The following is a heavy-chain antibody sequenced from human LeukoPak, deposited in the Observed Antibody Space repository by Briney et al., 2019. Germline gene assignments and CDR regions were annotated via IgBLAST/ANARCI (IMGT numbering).Heavy chain of an antibody. Sequence: GASVKVSCKASGYTFTSYAMNWVRQSPGQGLEWMGWINTNTGNPTYAQGFTGRFVFSLDTSVSTAYLQISSLKAEDTAVYYCARDPTRIAVAGWFDPWGQGTLVTVSS. CDR2: INTNTGNP. CDR3: ARDPTRIAVAGWFDP. CDR1: GYTFTSYA. V-gene: IGHV7-4-1*02. J-gene: IGHJ5*02. D-gene: IGHD6-19*01.